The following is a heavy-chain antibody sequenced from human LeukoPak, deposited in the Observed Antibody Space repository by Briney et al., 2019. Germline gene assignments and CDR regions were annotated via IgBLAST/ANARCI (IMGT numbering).Heavy chain of an antibody. CDR2: IIPILGIA. Sequence: ASVKVSCKASGGTFSSYAISWVRQAPGQGLEWMGRIIPILGIANYAQKFQGRVTITADKSTSTAYMELSSLISEDTAVYYCARVPHCSGGSCYSSWFDPWGQGTLVTVSS. V-gene: IGHV1-69*04. D-gene: IGHD2-15*01. CDR1: GGTFSSYA. J-gene: IGHJ5*02. CDR3: ARVPHCSGGSCYSSWFDP.